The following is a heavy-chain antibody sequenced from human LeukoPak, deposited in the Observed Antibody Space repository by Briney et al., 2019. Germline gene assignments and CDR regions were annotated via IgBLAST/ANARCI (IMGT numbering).Heavy chain of an antibody. D-gene: IGHD2-21*02. Sequence: GGSLRLSCAASGFTLSGYTMNWVRQAPGKGLQWVSSISTSSTYIYYADSVKGRFIISRDNAESSLYLQMNSLRPEDTAVYYCAREESYCRGDCSPAWGQGTLVTVA. J-gene: IGHJ5*02. CDR2: ISTSSTYI. CDR3: AREESYCRGDCSPA. V-gene: IGHV3-21*01. CDR1: GFTLSGYT.